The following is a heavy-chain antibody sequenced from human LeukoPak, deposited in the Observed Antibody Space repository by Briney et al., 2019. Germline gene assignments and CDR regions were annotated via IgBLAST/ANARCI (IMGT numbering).Heavy chain of an antibody. V-gene: IGHV1-46*01. D-gene: IGHD3-9*01. CDR2: INPSGGST. CDR1: GYTFISYV. J-gene: IGHJ4*02. CDR3: ARDRRYDILTGPIDY. Sequence: GASVKVSCKASGYTFISYVIIWVRQAPGQGLEWMGIINPSGGSTSYAQKFQGRVTMTRDTSTSTVYMELSSLRSEDTAVYYCARDRRYDILTGPIDYWGQGTLVTVSS.